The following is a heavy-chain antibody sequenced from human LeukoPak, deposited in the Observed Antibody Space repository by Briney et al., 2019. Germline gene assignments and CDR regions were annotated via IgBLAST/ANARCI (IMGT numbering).Heavy chain of an antibody. J-gene: IGHJ3*01. D-gene: IGHD5-18*01. Sequence: SQTLSLTCTVSARSISSSSYYWGWIRQPPGKGLEWIGSIYYSGSTYYNPSLQSRLTIAVDTSKNQFALKLSSVTAADTAVYYCARSGYSYGPWGQGKRVTVTS. V-gene: IGHV4-39*06. CDR1: ARSISSSSYY. CDR2: IYYSGST. CDR3: ARSGYSYGP.